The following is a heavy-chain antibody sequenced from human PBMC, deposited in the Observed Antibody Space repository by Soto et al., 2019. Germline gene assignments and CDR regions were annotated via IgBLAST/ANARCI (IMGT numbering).Heavy chain of an antibody. CDR1: GYTFTSYA. V-gene: IGHV1-3*01. D-gene: IGHD2-15*01. CDR2: INAGNGNT. Sequence: ASVKVSCPASGYTFTSYAMHWVRQAPGQRLEWMGWINAGNGNTKYSQKFQGRVTITRDTSASTAYMELSSLRSEDTAVYYCAIEEDTIPFSYYGMDGWGQGTTVTLAS. CDR3: AIEEDTIPFSYYGMDG. J-gene: IGHJ6*02.